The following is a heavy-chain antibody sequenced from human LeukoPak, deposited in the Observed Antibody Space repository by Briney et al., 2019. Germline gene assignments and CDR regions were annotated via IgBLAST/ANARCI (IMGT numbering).Heavy chain of an antibody. CDR1: GFTFSNYW. D-gene: IGHD1-26*01. V-gene: IGHV3-7*01. CDR2: IKHDGSED. CDR3: ARVLTSYYYFDH. J-gene: IGHJ4*02. Sequence: PGGSLRLSCEASGFTFSNYWMSWVRQAPGKGLEWVANIKHDGSEDHYVDSVRGRFTISRDNAKNSLFLQMNSLRAEDTAVYYCARVLTSYYYFDHWGQGTLVTVSS.